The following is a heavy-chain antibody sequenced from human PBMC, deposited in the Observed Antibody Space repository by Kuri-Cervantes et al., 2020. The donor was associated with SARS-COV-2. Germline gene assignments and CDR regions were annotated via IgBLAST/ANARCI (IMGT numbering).Heavy chain of an antibody. J-gene: IGHJ4*02. CDR1: GFSFSMYW. Sequence: GESLKISCAASGFSFSMYWMSWVRQAPGKGLEWVSYISSSGSTIYYADSVKGRFTISRDNAQNSPCLQMNSLRAEDTAVYYCARAPTVTLDYWGQGTLVTVSS. V-gene: IGHV3-48*03. CDR3: ARAPTVTLDY. D-gene: IGHD4-17*01. CDR2: ISSSGSTI.